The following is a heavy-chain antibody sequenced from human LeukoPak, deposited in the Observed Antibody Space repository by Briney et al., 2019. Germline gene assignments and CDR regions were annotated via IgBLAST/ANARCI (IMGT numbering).Heavy chain of an antibody. CDR3: ARSAYSSSSLVGAFDI. D-gene: IGHD6-6*01. CDR1: GYTFTSYY. CDR2: INAGNGNT. V-gene: IGHV1-3*01. Sequence: GASVKVSRKASGYTFTSYYMHWVRQAPGQRLEWMGWINAGNGNTKYSQKFQGRVTITRDTSASTAYMELSSLRSEDTAVYYCARSAYSSSSLVGAFDIWGQGTMVTVSS. J-gene: IGHJ3*02.